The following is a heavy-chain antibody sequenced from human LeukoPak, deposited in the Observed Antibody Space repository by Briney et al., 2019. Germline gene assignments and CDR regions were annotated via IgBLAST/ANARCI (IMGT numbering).Heavy chain of an antibody. CDR3: ASPKGGRYHEGFDY. V-gene: IGHV3-23*01. Sequence: GGSLRPSCAPSGFTLINHAMSWVGQVPGKGLWWVSAISDSGANTHFADSVKGWFTISRDNSKNTLYLQMNSLRAEDTAVYYCASPKGGRYHEGFDYWGQGTLVTVSS. J-gene: IGHJ4*02. D-gene: IGHD1-26*01. CDR1: GFTLINHA. CDR2: ISDSGANT.